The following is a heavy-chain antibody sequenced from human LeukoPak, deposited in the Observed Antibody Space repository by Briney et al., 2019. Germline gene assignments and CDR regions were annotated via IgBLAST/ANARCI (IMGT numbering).Heavy chain of an antibody. Sequence: SETLSLTCAVSGYSISSGYYWGWIRQPPGKGLEWIGSIHHSGSTYYNPSLKSRVTISVDTSKNQFSLQLSSVTAADTAVYYCARLGGSYTPTYYYYYYMDVWGKGTTVTVSS. V-gene: IGHV4-38-2*01. CDR1: GYSISSGYY. CDR3: ARLGGSYTPTYYYYYYMDV. D-gene: IGHD4-23*01. CDR2: IHHSGST. J-gene: IGHJ6*03.